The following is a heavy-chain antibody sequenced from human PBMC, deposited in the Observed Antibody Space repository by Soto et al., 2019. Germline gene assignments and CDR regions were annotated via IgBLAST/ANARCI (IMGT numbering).Heavy chain of an antibody. Sequence: QVQLVQSGAEVKKPGSSVKVSCKASGGTFSSYAISWVRQAPGQGLEWMGGIIPIFGTANYAQKFQGRVKIPVDESTSTAYVELSSLRSEDTAGYYCARVYCGGDCYWDYFQHWGQGNLVTVSS. D-gene: IGHD2-21*02. CDR2: IIPIFGTA. CDR3: ARVYCGGDCYWDYFQH. V-gene: IGHV1-69*01. J-gene: IGHJ1*01. CDR1: GGTFSSYA.